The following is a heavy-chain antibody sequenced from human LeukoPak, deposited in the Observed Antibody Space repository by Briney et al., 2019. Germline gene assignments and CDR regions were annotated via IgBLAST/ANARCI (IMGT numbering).Heavy chain of an antibody. CDR3: ARRRARYDILTGYLRPLAMDV. CDR2: INHSGST. D-gene: IGHD3-9*01. V-gene: IGHV4-34*01. Sequence: PSETLSLTCAVYGGSFSGYYWSWIRQPPGKGLEWIGEINHSGSTNYNPSLKSRVTISVDTSKNQFSLKLSSVTAADTAVYYCARRRARYDILTGYLRPLAMDVWGKGTTVTISS. J-gene: IGHJ6*04. CDR1: GGSFSGYY.